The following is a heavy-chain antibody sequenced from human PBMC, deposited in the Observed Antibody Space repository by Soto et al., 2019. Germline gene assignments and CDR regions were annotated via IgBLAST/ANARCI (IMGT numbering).Heavy chain of an antibody. CDR2: IIPIFGTA. D-gene: IGHD6-6*01. J-gene: IGHJ6*02. CDR1: GGTFSSYA. V-gene: IGHV1-69*12. Sequence: QVQLVQSGAEVKKPGSSVKVSCKASGGTFSSYAISWVRQAPGQGLEWMGGIIPIFGTANYAQKFQGRVTMTADESASTAYMELSSLRSEDTAVYYCASHGLRAARRAYDYYGMDVWGQGTTVTVSS. CDR3: ASHGLRAARRAYDYYGMDV.